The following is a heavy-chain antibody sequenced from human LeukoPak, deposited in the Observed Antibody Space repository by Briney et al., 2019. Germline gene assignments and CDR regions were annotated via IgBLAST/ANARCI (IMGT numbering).Heavy chain of an antibody. Sequence: GGSLRLSCAASGFTFSSYSMNWVRQAPGKGLEWVSSISSSSSYIYYADSVKGRFTISRDNAKNSLYLHMNSLRAEDTAVYYCARFGIAAAGSPNWFDPWGQGTLVTVSS. J-gene: IGHJ5*02. CDR3: ARFGIAAAGSPNWFDP. D-gene: IGHD6-13*01. CDR2: ISSSSSYI. V-gene: IGHV3-21*01. CDR1: GFTFSSYS.